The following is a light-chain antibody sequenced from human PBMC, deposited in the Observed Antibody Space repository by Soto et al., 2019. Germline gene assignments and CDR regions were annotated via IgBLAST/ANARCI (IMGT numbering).Light chain of an antibody. CDR2: GNS. CDR1: SSNIGAGYD. Sequence: QSALTQPPSVSGAPGQRVTISCTGSSSNIGAGYDVHWYQQLPGTAPKLLIYGNSNRPSGVPDRFSGSKSGTSASLAITGLQAEDEADYYCQSYDSSLSGSRGVFGGGTKVTVL. CDR3: QSYDSSLSGSRGV. V-gene: IGLV1-40*01. J-gene: IGLJ2*01.